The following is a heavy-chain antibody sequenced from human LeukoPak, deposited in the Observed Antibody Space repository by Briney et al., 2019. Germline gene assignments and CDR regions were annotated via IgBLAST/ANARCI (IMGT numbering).Heavy chain of an antibody. Sequence: TTGGSLRLSCAASGFTFSNAWMSWVRQAPGKGREWVGRIKSKTDGGTTDYAAPVKGRFTISRDDSKNTLYLQMNSLKTEDTAVYYCTATLTRLAYDYVWGSYRNYWGQGTLVTVSS. V-gene: IGHV3-15*01. D-gene: IGHD3-16*02. CDR3: TATLTRLAYDYVWGSYRNY. CDR2: IKSKTDGGTT. CDR1: GFTFSNAW. J-gene: IGHJ4*02.